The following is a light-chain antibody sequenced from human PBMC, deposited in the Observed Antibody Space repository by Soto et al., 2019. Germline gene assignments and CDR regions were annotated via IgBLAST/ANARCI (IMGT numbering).Light chain of an antibody. CDR1: QSVSSY. V-gene: IGKV3-11*01. CDR2: DAS. CDR3: QQRKNWPPLT. J-gene: IGKJ4*01. Sequence: EIVLTQSTATLSLSPGERATLSCRASQSVSSYLAWYQQKPGQAPRLLIYDASNRATGIPARFSGSGSGTDFTLTISSLEPEDFAVYYCQQRKNWPPLTFGGGTKVELK.